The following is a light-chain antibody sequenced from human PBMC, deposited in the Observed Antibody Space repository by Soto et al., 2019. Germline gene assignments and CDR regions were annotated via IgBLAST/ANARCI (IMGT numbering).Light chain of an antibody. V-gene: IGKV3-20*01. CDR3: HQYDIAPQT. J-gene: IGKJ2*01. CDR1: QTLRRTY. CDR2: GAS. Sequence: EIVLMQSPGILFLSPGERVTLSCRASQTLRRTYIAWYQQKLGQAPRVVIYGASNRATGIPDRFSGSGSGTDFSLTISRLEPEDFAVYYCHQYDIAPQTFGRGTKVDIK.